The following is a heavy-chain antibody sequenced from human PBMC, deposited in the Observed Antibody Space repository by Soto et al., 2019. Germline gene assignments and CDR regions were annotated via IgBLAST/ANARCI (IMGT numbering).Heavy chain of an antibody. CDR3: AHLPYCSGSHTGWFDP. D-gene: IGHD3-10*01. CDR2: IYWDDDE. J-gene: IGHJ5*02. CDR1: GFSLGSRGVG. V-gene: IGHV2-5*02. Sequence: SGPTLVNPTQTLTLTCTFSGFSLGSRGVGVGWIRQPPGKALEWLALIYWDDDERYTPSLRSRLTITKDTSKNQVVLTMTKLDPVDTATYYCAHLPYCSGSHTGWFDPWGQGIMVTVSS.